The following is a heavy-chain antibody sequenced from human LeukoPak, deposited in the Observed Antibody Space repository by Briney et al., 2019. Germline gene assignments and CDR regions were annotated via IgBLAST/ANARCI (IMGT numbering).Heavy chain of an antibody. CDR2: IYSGGGT. D-gene: IGHD6-13*01. CDR1: GFIVATNY. V-gene: IGHV3-53*01. CDR3: ARDISDSTKWYGGFDY. J-gene: IGHJ4*02. Sequence: GGPLTLSCTASGFIVATNYMSWPRRSPGKAGVGVSVIYSGGGTYYADSVKGRFTLSRDNYKNTLSLYMNNLRAEDTAIYFCARDISDSTKWYGGFDYWGQGTLVTVSS.